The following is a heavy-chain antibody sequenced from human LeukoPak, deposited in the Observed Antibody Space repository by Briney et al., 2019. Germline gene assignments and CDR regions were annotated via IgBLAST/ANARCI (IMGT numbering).Heavy chain of an antibody. Sequence: PGGSLRLSCAASGFTFSSYEMNWVRQAPGKGLEWVSYISSSGSTIYYADSVKGRFTISRDNAKNSLYLQMNSLRAEDTAVYYCASAAAYYDILTGRDDAFDIWGQGTMVTVSS. CDR2: ISSSGSTI. J-gene: IGHJ3*02. CDR3: ASAAAYYDILTGRDDAFDI. V-gene: IGHV3-48*03. D-gene: IGHD3-9*01. CDR1: GFTFSSYE.